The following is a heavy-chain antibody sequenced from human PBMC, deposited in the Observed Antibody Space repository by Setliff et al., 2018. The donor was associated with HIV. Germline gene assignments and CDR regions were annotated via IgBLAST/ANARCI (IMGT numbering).Heavy chain of an antibody. CDR1: GGSIRSTSYY. Sequence: PSETLSLTCTVSGGSIRSTSYYWGWIRQPPGKGLEWIGSIYYSGSTYYNPSLKSRVTISVDTSKNQFSLKLSSVTAADTAVYYCARHPPYCSGGSCYRGRGYYFDYWGQGTLVTVS. CDR3: ARHPPYCSGGSCYRGRGYYFDY. CDR2: IYYSGST. V-gene: IGHV4-39*01. D-gene: IGHD2-15*01. J-gene: IGHJ4*02.